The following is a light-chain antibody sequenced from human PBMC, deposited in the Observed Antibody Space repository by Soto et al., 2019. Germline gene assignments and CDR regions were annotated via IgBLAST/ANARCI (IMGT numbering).Light chain of an antibody. Sequence: EIVMTHSRATLSVSPGERTTLSCSASQSVGNNLAWYQQKPGQAPRLLIYGAYTRATGIPARFSGSGSGTDFTLTISSLQSEDFAVYYCQHYNYWPPKTFGQGTKVDIK. CDR2: GAY. CDR3: QHYNYWPPKT. CDR1: QSVGNN. J-gene: IGKJ1*01. V-gene: IGKV3-15*01.